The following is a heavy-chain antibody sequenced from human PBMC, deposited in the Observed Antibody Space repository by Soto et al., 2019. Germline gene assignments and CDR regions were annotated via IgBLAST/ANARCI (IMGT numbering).Heavy chain of an antibody. J-gene: IGHJ4*02. CDR1: GGSISSYY. V-gene: IGHV4-59*01. D-gene: IGHD2-2*01. Sequence: QVQLQESGPGLVKPSETLSLTCTVSGGSISSYYWSWIRQPPGKGLEWIGYIYYSGSTNYNPSLKSRVTISVDTSKNQFSLKLSSVTAADTAVYYCARGEDIVVVPAATQFDYWGQGTLVTVSS. CDR3: ARGEDIVVVPAATQFDY. CDR2: IYYSGST.